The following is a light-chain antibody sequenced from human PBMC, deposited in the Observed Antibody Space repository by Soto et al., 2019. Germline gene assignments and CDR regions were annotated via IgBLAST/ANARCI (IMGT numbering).Light chain of an antibody. J-gene: IGKJ4*01. CDR3: QQRSNWPPS. CDR2: DAS. CDR1: QSVSSY. Sequence: IVLPQSPATLSLSPGERATLSCRASQSVSSYLAWYQQKPGQAPRLLIYDASNRATGIPARFSGSGSGTDFTLTISSLEPEDFAVYYCQQRSNWPPSFGGGTNVEIK. V-gene: IGKV3-11*01.